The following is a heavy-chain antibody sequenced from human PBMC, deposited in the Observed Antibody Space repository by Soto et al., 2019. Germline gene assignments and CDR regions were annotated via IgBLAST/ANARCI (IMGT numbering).Heavy chain of an antibody. J-gene: IGHJ4*02. D-gene: IGHD3-22*01. V-gene: IGHV4-34*01. CDR2: INHSGST. CDR3: ARDQVTMILMLNLLQSYFDS. Sequence: PSETLSLTCAVYDGSFSGYYWSWTRQPPGKGLEWIGEINHSGSTKYNPSLKSRVTISVDTSKNQFSLRLSSVTAADTAVYYCARDQVTMILMLNLLQSYFDSWGQGTLVTVSS. CDR1: DGSFSGYY.